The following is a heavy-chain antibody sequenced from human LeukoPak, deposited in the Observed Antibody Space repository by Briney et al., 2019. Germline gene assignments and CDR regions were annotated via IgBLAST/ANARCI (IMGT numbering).Heavy chain of an antibody. CDR1: GFTFSSYW. J-gene: IGHJ5*02. Sequence: GGSLRLSCAASGFTFSSYWMHWVRQAPGKGLVWVSRINSDGSSTSYADSVKGRFTISRDNAKNTLYLQMNSLRAEDTAVHYCVRAHHPGGWFDPWGQGTLATVSS. V-gene: IGHV3-74*01. CDR3: VRAHHPGGWFDP. D-gene: IGHD3-10*01. CDR2: INSDGSST.